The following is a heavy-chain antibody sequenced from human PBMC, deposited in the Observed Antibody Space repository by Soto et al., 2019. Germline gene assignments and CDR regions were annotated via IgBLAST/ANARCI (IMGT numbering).Heavy chain of an antibody. CDR2: ISGSGGST. CDR3: AKQKTTVTRYDAFDI. Sequence: EVQLLESGGGLVQSGGSLRLSCAASGFTFSSYAMSWVRQAPGKGLGWVSAISGSGGSTYFADSVKGRFTIATDTSKNTLYLQMNSLRAEDTAIYYCAKQKTTVTRYDAFDIWGQGTMVTVSS. V-gene: IGHV3-23*01. J-gene: IGHJ3*02. D-gene: IGHD4-17*01. CDR1: GFTFSSYA.